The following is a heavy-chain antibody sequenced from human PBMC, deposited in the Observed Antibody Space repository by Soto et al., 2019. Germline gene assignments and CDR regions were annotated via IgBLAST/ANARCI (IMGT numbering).Heavy chain of an antibody. CDR1: GYTFTSLD. CDR2: MNPNSGNT. D-gene: IGHD2-21*02. V-gene: IGHV1-8*01. Sequence: QVQLVQSGAEVKGPGASVKVSCKTSGYTFTSLDIIWVRQATGQGLEWMGWMNPNSGNTGYAQRFQGRVTMTRDASISTAYMELSSLTSEDTAVYYCARGVTAGVDYWGQGTLLTVSS. J-gene: IGHJ4*02. CDR3: ARGVTAGVDY.